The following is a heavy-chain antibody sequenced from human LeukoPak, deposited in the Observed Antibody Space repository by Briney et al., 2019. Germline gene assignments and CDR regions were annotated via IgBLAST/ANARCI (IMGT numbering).Heavy chain of an antibody. J-gene: IGHJ4*02. CDR3: ARDFHRRLYDSSGYYLY. V-gene: IGHV4-59*12. CDR1: GGSISSYY. D-gene: IGHD3-22*01. CDR2: IYYSGST. Sequence: SETLSLTCTVSGGSISSYYWSWIRQPPGKGLEWIGYIYYSGSTNYNPSLKSRVTISVDTSKNQYSLKLSSVTAADTAVYYCARDFHRRLYDSSGYYLYWGQGTLVTVSS.